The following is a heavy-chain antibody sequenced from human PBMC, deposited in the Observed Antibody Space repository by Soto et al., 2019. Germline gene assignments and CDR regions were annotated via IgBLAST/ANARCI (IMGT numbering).Heavy chain of an antibody. D-gene: IGHD1-26*01. J-gene: IGHJ6*02. CDR2: ISYDGSNK. CDR3: AKDRPSGSRPYYYGMDV. Sequence: QVQLVESGGGVVQPGRSLRLSCAASGFTFSSYGMHWVRQAPGKGLEGGAVISYDGSNKYYADSVKGRFTISRDNSKNTLYLQMNSLRAEDTAVYYCAKDRPSGSRPYYYGMDVCGQGTTVTVSS. V-gene: IGHV3-30*18. CDR1: GFTFSSYG.